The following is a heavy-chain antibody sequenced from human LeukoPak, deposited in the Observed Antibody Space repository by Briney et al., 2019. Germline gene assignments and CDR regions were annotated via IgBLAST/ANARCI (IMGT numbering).Heavy chain of an antibody. Sequence: PSETPSLTCTVSGDSISSYYWTWIRQPPGKGLEWIGYIYYSGTTNYNPSLKSRVTISVDTSKNQFSLNLSSVTAADTAVYYCASGRPLGFDYWGQGTLVTVSS. CDR1: GDSISSYY. CDR2: IYYSGTT. J-gene: IGHJ4*02. CDR3: ASGRPLGFDY. V-gene: IGHV4-59*01. D-gene: IGHD1-26*01.